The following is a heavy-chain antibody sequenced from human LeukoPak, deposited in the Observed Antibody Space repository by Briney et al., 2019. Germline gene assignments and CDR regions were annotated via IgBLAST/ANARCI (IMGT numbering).Heavy chain of an antibody. J-gene: IGHJ5*02. Sequence: TGGSLRLSCAASGFSFSSYSMNWVRQAPGKGLEWVSSISSSSTYIYCADSVKGRFTISRDNAKNSLYLQMKSLRAEDTAVYYCARAYGGYNWSDPWGQGTLVTVSS. CDR1: GFSFSSYS. CDR2: ISSSSTYI. D-gene: IGHD4-23*01. CDR3: ARAYGGYNWSDP. V-gene: IGHV3-21*01.